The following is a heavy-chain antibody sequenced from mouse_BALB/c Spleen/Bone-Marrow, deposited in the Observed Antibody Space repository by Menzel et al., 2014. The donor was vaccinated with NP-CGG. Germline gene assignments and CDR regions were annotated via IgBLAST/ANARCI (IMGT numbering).Heavy chain of an antibody. V-gene: IGHV5-17*02. D-gene: IGHD1-1*01. CDR2: ISSGSSTI. J-gene: IGHJ2*01. CDR3: ARSGSSSGYFDY. Sequence: EVKVVESGGGLVQPGGSRKLSCAASGFTFSSFGMHWVRQAPEKGLGWVAYISSGSSTIYYADTVMGRFTISRDNPKNTLFLQMTSLRSEDTAMYYCARSGSSSGYFDYWGHGTTLTVSS. CDR1: GFTFSSFG.